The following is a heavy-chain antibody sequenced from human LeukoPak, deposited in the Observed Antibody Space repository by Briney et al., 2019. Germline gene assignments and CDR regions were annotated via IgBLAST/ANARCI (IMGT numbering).Heavy chain of an antibody. CDR2: IIPIFGTA. Sequence: ASVKVSCKASGGTVSSYAISWVRRAPGQGLEWMGGIIPIFGTANYAQKFQGRVTITADESTSTAYMELSSLRSEDTAVYYCARGSALLALSFDYWGQGTLVTVSS. CDR3: ARGSALLALSFDY. CDR1: GGTVSSYA. J-gene: IGHJ4*02. D-gene: IGHD2-15*01. V-gene: IGHV1-69*13.